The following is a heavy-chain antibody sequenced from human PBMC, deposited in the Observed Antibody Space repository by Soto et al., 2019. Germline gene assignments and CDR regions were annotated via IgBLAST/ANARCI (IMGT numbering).Heavy chain of an antibody. J-gene: IGHJ4*02. CDR3: ARDYRRDGYNPNFDY. CDR1: GYTFTGYY. D-gene: IGHD5-12*01. V-gene: IGHV1-18*04. Sequence: ASVKVSCKASGYTFTGYYMHWVRQAPGQGLEWMGWISAYNGNTNYAQKLQGRVTMTTDTSTSTAYMELRSLRSDDTAVYYCARDYRRDGYNPNFDYWGQGTLVTVSS. CDR2: ISAYNGNT.